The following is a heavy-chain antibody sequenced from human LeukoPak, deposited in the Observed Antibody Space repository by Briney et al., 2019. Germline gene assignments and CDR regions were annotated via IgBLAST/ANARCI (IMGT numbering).Heavy chain of an antibody. D-gene: IGHD2-15*01. CDR2: INPNSGGT. V-gene: IGHV1-2*02. Sequence: GASVKVSCKASGYTFTGYYMHWVRQAPGQGLEWMGWINPNSGGTNYAQKFQGRVTMTRDTSISTAYMELSRLRSDGTAVYYCARGGHIVVVVAADNWFDPWGQGTLVTVSS. J-gene: IGHJ5*02. CDR1: GYTFTGYY. CDR3: ARGGHIVVVVAADNWFDP.